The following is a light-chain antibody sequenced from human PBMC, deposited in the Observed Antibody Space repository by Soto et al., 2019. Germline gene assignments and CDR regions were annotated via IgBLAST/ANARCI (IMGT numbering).Light chain of an antibody. CDR2: TAS. CDR1: QSISSY. V-gene: IGKV1-39*01. J-gene: IGKJ1*01. CDR3: QKSYSTTWT. Sequence: DIQMTQTPSSLSASVADRVTITCRASQSISSYLNWYQQKPVKSPKHLIYTASSLQSGVPSRFSGSGSGTDFTLTISSLPTEDFATYYCQKSYSTTWTFGQGTKVEIK.